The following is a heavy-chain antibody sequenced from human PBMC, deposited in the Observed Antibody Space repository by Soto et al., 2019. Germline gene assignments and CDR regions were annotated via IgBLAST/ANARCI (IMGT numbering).Heavy chain of an antibody. V-gene: IGHV3-30*18. CDR2: ISYDGSNK. J-gene: IGHJ4*02. CDR1: GFTFSSYG. Sequence: GGSLRLSCAASGFTFSSYGMHWVRQAPGKGLEWVAVISYDGSNKYYADSVKGRFTISRDNSKNTLYLQMNSLRAEDTAVYYCAKALDYWGQGTLVTVSS. CDR3: AKALDY.